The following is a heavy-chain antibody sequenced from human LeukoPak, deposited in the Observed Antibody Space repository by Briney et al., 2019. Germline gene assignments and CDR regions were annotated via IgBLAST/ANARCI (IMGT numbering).Heavy chain of an antibody. V-gene: IGHV3-30*18. CDR1: GFNFTYYA. Sequence: GGSLRLSCIGSGFNFTYYAIYWVRQAPGKGLEWVAVVSYDRNDGYYADSVKGRFSISRYNSQNTVTLQMNNLRVDDTAIYYCAKLAWNDGSYYFDYWGQGTLVTVSS. CDR2: VSYDRNDG. CDR3: AKLAWNDGSYYFDY. J-gene: IGHJ4*02. D-gene: IGHD1-1*01.